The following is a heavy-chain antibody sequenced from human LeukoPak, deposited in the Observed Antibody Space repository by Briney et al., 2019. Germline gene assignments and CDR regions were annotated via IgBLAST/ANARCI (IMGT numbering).Heavy chain of an antibody. CDR1: GGSISSYY. V-gene: IGHV4-59*08. D-gene: IGHD3/OR15-3a*01. CDR2: IYYSGST. Sequence: PSETLSLTCTVSGGSISSYYWSWIRQPPGKGLEWIGYIYYSGSTNYNPSLKSRVTISVDMSKNQFSLKLSSVTAADTAVYYCARHGRGKLDYWGQGTLVTVSS. CDR3: ARHGRGKLDY. J-gene: IGHJ4*02.